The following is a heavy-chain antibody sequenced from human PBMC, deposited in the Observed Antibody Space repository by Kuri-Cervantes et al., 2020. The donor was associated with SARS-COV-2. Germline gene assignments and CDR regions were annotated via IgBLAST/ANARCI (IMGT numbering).Heavy chain of an antibody. V-gene: IGHV3-30*18. D-gene: IGHD5-18*01. CDR2: ISYDGSNK. Sequence: GESLKISCAASGFTFSSYGMHWVRQAPGKGLEWVAVISYDGSNKYYADSVKGRFTISRDNSENTLYLQMNSLRAEDTAVYYCAKFPPLRMDTAVNSYWGQGTLVTVSS. J-gene: IGHJ4*02. CDR1: GFTFSSYG. CDR3: AKFPPLRMDTAVNSY.